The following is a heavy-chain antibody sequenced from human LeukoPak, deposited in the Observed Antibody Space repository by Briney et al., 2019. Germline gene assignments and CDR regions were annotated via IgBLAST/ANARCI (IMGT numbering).Heavy chain of an antibody. V-gene: IGHV4-34*01. D-gene: IGHD1-26*01. CDR2: INHSGST. CDR3: AINSNSGSYYGFDY. CDR1: GGSFSGYY. J-gene: IGHJ4*02. Sequence: PSETLSLTCAVYGGSFSGYYWSWIRQPPGKGLEWIGEINHSGSTNCNPSLKSRVTISVDTSKNQFSLKLSSVTAADTAVYYCAINSNSGSYYGFDYWGQGTLVTVSS.